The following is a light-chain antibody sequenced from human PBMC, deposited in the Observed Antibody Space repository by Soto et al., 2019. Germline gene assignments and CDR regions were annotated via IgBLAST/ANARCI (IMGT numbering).Light chain of an antibody. CDR2: DVS. CDR3: SSYTTSNTRQIV. Sequence: SVLTNPASVNSFHVRWSPITKKKTSSDVGGYNYVSWYQQHPGKAPKFMIYDVSNRPSGVSNRFSGSKSVNKASLTISGLQAEHEADYYCSSYTTSNTRQIVFGTGTKVTVL. V-gene: IGLV2-14*01. CDR1: SSDVGGYNY. J-gene: IGLJ1*01.